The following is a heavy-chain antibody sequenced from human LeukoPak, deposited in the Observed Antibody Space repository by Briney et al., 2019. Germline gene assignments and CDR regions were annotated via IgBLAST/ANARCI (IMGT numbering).Heavy chain of an antibody. CDR1: GFTFSSYW. CDR3: ASNLYSNWYYYYMDV. D-gene: IGHD4-11*01. Sequence: GGSLRLSCAASGFTFSSYWMSWVRQAPGKGLEWVANIKQDGSEKYYVDSVKGRFTISRDNAKNSLYLQMNSLRAEDTAVYYCASNLYSNWYYYYMDVWGKGTTVTVSS. J-gene: IGHJ6*03. CDR2: IKQDGSEK. V-gene: IGHV3-7*01.